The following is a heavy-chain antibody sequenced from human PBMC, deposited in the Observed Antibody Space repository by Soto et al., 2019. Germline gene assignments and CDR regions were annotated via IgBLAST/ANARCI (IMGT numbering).Heavy chain of an antibody. Sequence: EVQLLESGGGLVQPGGSLRLSCAVSGLTFSSLDLSWVRQTPGKGLEWVSAIGATDLSTHYAASVRGRLTLSRDDSNNTLLLQMNSLSAEDTARYYCVTPAWNYWGQGTLVTVSS. CDR3: VTPAWNY. D-gene: IGHD1-1*01. CDR2: IGATDLST. CDR1: GLTFSSLD. J-gene: IGHJ1*01. V-gene: IGHV3-23*01.